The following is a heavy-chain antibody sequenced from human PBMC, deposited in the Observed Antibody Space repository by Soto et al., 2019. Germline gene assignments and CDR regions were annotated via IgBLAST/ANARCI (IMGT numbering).Heavy chain of an antibody. CDR3: AKGYYDSSGYHYFDY. D-gene: IGHD3-22*01. CDR2: ISGSGGST. V-gene: IGHV3-23*01. CDR1: GFTFSSYA. J-gene: IGHJ4*02. Sequence: GESLKISCAASGFTFSSYAMSWVRQAPGKGLEWVSAISGSGGSTYYADSVKGRFTISRDNSKNTLYLQMNSLRAEDTAVYYCAKGYYDSSGYHYFDYWGQGTLVTVSS.